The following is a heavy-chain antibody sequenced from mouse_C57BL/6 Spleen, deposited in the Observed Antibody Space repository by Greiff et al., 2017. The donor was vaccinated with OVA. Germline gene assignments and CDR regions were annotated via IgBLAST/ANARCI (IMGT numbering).Heavy chain of an antibody. CDR1: GYTFTDYE. D-gene: IGHD2-4*01. CDR3: TRSRGLGDY. CDR2: IDPETGGT. J-gene: IGHJ2*01. Sequence: QVQLKESGAELVRPGASVTLSCKASGYTFTDYEMHWVKQTPVHGLEWIGAIDPETGGTAYNQKFKGKAILTADKSSSTAYMELRSLTSEDSAVYYCTRSRGLGDYWVQGTTLTVSS. V-gene: IGHV1-15*01.